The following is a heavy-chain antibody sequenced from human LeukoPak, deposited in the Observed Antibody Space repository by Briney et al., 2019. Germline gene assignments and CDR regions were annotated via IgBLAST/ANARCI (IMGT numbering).Heavy chain of an antibody. Sequence: GGSLRLSCAASGFTVSSYYMSWVRQAPGKGLEWVSVIYSGGSTYYADSMKGRFTISRDNSKSTLYLQMNSLRAEDTAVYYCARDRGCGDCYPPANDAFDIWGQGTMVTVSS. CDR1: GFTVSSYY. J-gene: IGHJ3*02. CDR2: IYSGGST. D-gene: IGHD2-21*02. CDR3: ARDRGCGDCYPPANDAFDI. V-gene: IGHV3-66*01.